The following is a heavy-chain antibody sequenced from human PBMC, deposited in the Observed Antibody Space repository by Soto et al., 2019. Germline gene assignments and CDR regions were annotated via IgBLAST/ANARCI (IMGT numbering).Heavy chain of an antibody. V-gene: IGHV3-9*01. CDR1: GFTFDDYA. Sequence: EVQLVESGGGLVQPGRSLRLSCAASGFTFDDYAMHWVRQAPGKGLEWVSGISWNSGSIGYADSVKGRFTISRDNAKNSLYLQMNSLRAEDTALYYCAKDISGIAAAGGWFDPWCQGTLVTVSS. CDR3: AKDISGIAAAGGWFDP. CDR2: ISWNSGSI. D-gene: IGHD6-13*01. J-gene: IGHJ5*02.